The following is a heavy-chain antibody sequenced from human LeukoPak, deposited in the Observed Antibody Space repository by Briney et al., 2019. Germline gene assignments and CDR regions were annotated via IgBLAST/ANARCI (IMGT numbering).Heavy chain of an antibody. CDR2: IYTSGST. CDR1: GGSISSYY. Sequence: SEIPSLTCTVSGGSISSYYWSWIRQPAGKGLEWIGRIYTSGSTNYNPSLKSRVTMSVDTSKNQFSLKLSSVTAADTAVYYCARESCGDCYYYYYYMDVWGKGTTVTISS. D-gene: IGHD2-21*02. CDR3: ARESCGDCYYYYYYMDV. V-gene: IGHV4-4*07. J-gene: IGHJ6*03.